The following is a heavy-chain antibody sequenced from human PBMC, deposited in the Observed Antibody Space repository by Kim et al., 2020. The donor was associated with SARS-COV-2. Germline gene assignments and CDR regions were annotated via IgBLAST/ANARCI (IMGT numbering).Heavy chain of an antibody. CDR3: AREVAPTSGTLWGYFDY. V-gene: IGHV1-69*13. J-gene: IGHJ4*02. CDR1: GGTFSSYA. D-gene: IGHD1-1*01. CDR2: IIPIFGTA. Sequence: SVKVSCKASGGTFSSYAISWVRQAPGQGLEWMGGIIPIFGTANYAQKFQGRVTITADESTSTAYMELSSLRSEDTAVYYCAREVAPTSGTLWGYFDYWGQGTLVTVSS.